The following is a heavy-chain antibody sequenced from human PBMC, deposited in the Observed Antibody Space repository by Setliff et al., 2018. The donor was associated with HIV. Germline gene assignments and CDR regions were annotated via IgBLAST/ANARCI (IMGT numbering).Heavy chain of an antibody. D-gene: IGHD2-2*01. Sequence: GGSLRLSCAASGFTISNHAMSWVRQAPGKGLEWVLSISYDSSDTFYSGSVKGRFTISRDNSRNTLYLQMNSLETEDTAMYYCTTEAFCSSNSCPGTFDSWGQGTLVTVSS. CDR2: ISYDSSDT. CDR1: GFTISNHA. J-gene: IGHJ4*02. V-gene: IGHV3-23*01. CDR3: TTEAFCSSNSCPGTFDS.